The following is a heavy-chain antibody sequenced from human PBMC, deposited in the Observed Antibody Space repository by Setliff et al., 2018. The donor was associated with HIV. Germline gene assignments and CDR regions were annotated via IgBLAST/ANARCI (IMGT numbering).Heavy chain of an antibody. Sequence: GASVKVSCKASGGTFSSHAISWVRQAPEQGLEWMGRIIPIFGTANYAQKFQGRVTITADKSTSTAYMELSSLRSEDTALYYCARVHYYESSGYYDYWYFDLWGRGTLVTVSS. J-gene: IGHJ2*01. D-gene: IGHD3-22*01. CDR1: GGTFSSHA. V-gene: IGHV1-69*06. CDR3: ARVHYYESSGYYDYWYFDL. CDR2: IIPIFGTA.